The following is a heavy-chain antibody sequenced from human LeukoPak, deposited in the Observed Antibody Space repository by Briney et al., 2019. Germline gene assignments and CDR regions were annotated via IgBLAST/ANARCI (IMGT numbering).Heavy chain of an antibody. CDR1: GGSISGYY. D-gene: IGHD6-6*01. V-gene: IGHV4-59*12. CDR2: IYYSGST. CDR3: ARGSRQQLVGGGRLLDY. Sequence: SETLSLTCTVSGGSISGYYWSWIRQPPGKGLEWIGYIYYSGSTNYNPSLKSRVTISVDTSKNQFSLKLSSVTAADTAVYYCARGSRQQLVGGGRLLDYWGQGTLVTVSS. J-gene: IGHJ4*02.